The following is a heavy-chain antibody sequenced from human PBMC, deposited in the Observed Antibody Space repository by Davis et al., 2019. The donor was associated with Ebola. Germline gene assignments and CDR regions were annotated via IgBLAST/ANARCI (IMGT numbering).Heavy chain of an antibody. CDR2: INPIFDTA. J-gene: IGHJ4*02. CDR3: ARAPLEMATIQGYY. CDR1: GYTFTNYY. V-gene: IGHV1-69*13. D-gene: IGHD5-24*01. Sequence: SVKVSCKTSGYTFTNYYVHWVRQAPGQGLEWMGGINPIFDTANYAQNFQGRVTITADESTSTAYMELSRLRSDDTAVYYCARAPLEMATIQGYYWGQGTLVTVSS.